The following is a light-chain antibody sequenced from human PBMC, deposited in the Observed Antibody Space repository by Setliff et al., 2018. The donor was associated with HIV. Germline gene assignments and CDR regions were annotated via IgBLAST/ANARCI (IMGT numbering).Light chain of an antibody. CDR3: CSYAGNSTYG. CDR2: DVS. CDR1: SSDVVGYNY. J-gene: IGLJ1*01. V-gene: IGLV2-11*01. Sequence: QSALTQPRSVSGSPGQSVTISCTGTSSDVVGYNYVSWYQQHPGKAPKLMIYDVSKRPSAVPDLFPGSKSGNTASLTISGLQAEDEADYCCCSYAGNSTYGVGPGTKV.